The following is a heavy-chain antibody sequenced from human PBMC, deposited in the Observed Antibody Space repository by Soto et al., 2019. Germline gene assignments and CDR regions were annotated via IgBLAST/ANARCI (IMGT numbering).Heavy chain of an antibody. CDR3: ARVNFVSGYFDY. V-gene: IGHV1-18*04. Sequence: QVQLVQSGAEVKKPGASVKVSCKASGYTFTSYGISWVRQAPGQGLEWMGWISAYNGNTNYAQKLQGRVTMTTDTSASTDYMELRRLSSDDAAVESCARVNFVSGYFDYWGKGPLVRVSS. CDR2: ISAYNGNT. J-gene: IGHJ4*02. CDR1: GYTFTSYG. D-gene: IGHD3-3*01.